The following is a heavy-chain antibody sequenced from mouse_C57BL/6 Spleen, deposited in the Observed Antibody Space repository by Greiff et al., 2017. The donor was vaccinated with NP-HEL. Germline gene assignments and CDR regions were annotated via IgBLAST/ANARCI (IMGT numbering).Heavy chain of an antibody. V-gene: IGHV1-50*01. Sequence: QVQLKQSGAELVKPGASVKLSCKASGYTFTSYWMQWVKQRPGQGLEWIGEIDPSDSYTNYNQKFKGKATLTVDTSSSTAYMQLSSLTSEDSAVYYCARSKDYAMDYWGQGTSVTVSS. CDR3: ARSKDYAMDY. CDR1: GYTFTSYW. J-gene: IGHJ4*01. D-gene: IGHD2-5*01. CDR2: IDPSDSYT.